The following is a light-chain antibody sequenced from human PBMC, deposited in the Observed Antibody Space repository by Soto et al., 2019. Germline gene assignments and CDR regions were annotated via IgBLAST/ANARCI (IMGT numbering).Light chain of an antibody. CDR2: GAS. CDR3: QQYNNWPRT. Sequence: EIVMTQSPATLSVSPGERATLSCRASQSISSNLAWYQQKPGQAPRLLIYGASTRATGIPARFSGSGSGTEFTLTISSPQSEDLAVYYCQQYNNWPRTFGQGTKVEVK. J-gene: IGKJ1*01. V-gene: IGKV3-15*01. CDR1: QSISSN.